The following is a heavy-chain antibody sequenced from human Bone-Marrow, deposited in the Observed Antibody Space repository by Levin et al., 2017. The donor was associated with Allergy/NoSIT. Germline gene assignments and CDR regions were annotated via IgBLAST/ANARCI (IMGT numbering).Heavy chain of an antibody. Sequence: GGSLRLSCAVSGFTFRNYAMRWVRQAPGRGLEWVAFISLDGNTQYYADSVKGRFTVSRDNSNNTLHLQMNSLRVEDTAIYYCAKDTYTCSGGSCYFFDYWGQGALVTASS. V-gene: IGHV3-30*18. CDR3: AKDTYTCSGGSCYFFDY. D-gene: IGHD2-15*01. CDR2: ISLDGNTQ. J-gene: IGHJ4*02. CDR1: GFTFRNYA.